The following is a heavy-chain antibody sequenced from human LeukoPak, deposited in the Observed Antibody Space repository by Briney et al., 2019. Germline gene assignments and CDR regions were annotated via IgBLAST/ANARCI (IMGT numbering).Heavy chain of an antibody. CDR3: AKSGDSTGFWDFDY. J-gene: IGHJ4*02. CDR1: GFTFSSYG. D-gene: IGHD3-22*01. V-gene: IGHV3-30*18. CDR2: ISYDGSNK. Sequence: GGSLRLSCAASGFTFSSYGIHWVRQAPGKGLEWVAVISYDGSNKYYADSVKGRFTISRDNSKNTLYLQMNSLRAEDTAVYYCAKSGDSTGFWDFDYWGQGTLVTVSS.